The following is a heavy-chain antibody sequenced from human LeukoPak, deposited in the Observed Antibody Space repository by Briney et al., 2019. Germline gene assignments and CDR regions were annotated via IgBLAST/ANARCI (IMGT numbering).Heavy chain of an antibody. V-gene: IGHV3-11*04. CDR3: ARAAYSSTWYSRYFDL. D-gene: IGHD6-13*01. J-gene: IGHJ2*01. Sequence: GGSLRLSCEASTFIFSDYYMTWVRQAPAKGLEWVSYISSGGSTIYYADSVKGRFTISRDNAKNSLYLQMNSLRAEDTAVYYCARAAYSSTWYSRYFDLWGRGTLVTVSS. CDR2: ISSGGSTI. CDR1: TFIFSDYY.